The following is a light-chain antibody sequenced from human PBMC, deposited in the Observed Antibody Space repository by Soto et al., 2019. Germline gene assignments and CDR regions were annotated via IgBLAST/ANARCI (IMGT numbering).Light chain of an antibody. CDR2: GAS. V-gene: IGKV1-39*01. CDR1: QSIGYY. CDR3: QQSYSSPPT. Sequence: DIQMTQSPSSLSASVGDRLTITCRASQSIGYYSNWYQQKPGKAPKFLIYGASSLQSGVPSRCSGSGSGTDFTLTISSLQPEDFATYYCQQSYSSPPTFGQGTKVEIK. J-gene: IGKJ1*01.